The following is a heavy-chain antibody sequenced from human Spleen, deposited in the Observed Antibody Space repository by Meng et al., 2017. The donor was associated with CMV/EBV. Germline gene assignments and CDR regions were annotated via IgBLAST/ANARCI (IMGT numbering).Heavy chain of an antibody. D-gene: IGHD6-13*01. V-gene: IGHV1-2*02. CDR1: GYTLRDNY. Sequence: ASGYTLRDNYIHWVRQAPGQGLEWMGWLNPDSGTTKYAQKFQDRVTMTRDMSINTAYMDLSRLKFDDTAVYFCARAQAIGAANWFDPWGQGTLVTVSS. CDR2: LNPDSGTT. CDR3: ARAQAIGAANWFDP. J-gene: IGHJ5*02.